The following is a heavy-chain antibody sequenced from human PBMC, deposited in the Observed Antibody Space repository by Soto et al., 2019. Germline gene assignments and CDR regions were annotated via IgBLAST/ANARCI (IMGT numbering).Heavy chain of an antibody. CDR3: ARFWYGDPAYYYYGMDV. Sequence: QVQLVQSGAEVKKPGSSVKVSCKASGGTFSSYAISWVRQAPGQGLEWMGGIIPIFGTANYAQKFQGRVTITADESTSTAYMELSSLRSEDTAVYYCARFWYGDPAYYYYGMDVWGQGTTVTVSS. J-gene: IGHJ6*02. CDR2: IIPIFGTA. CDR1: GGTFSSYA. D-gene: IGHD4-17*01. V-gene: IGHV1-69*12.